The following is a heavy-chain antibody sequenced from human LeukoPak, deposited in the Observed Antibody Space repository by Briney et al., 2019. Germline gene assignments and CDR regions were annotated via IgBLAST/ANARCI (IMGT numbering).Heavy chain of an antibody. Sequence: PSETLSLTCTVSSYSISSDYYWGWVRQPPGKGLEWIGSIYHSGSTYYNPSLKSRVTISVDTSKNQFSLKLTSVTAADTAVYYCARAIEVGAMTPFDYWGQGTLVTVSS. D-gene: IGHD1-26*01. J-gene: IGHJ4*02. V-gene: IGHV4-38-2*02. CDR1: SYSISSDYY. CDR2: IYHSGST. CDR3: ARAIEVGAMTPFDY.